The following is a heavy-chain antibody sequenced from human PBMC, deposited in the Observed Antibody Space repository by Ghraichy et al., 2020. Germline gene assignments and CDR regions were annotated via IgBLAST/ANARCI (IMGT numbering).Heavy chain of an antibody. J-gene: IGHJ4*02. CDR2: INPNSGGT. D-gene: IGHD4-17*01. V-gene: IGHV1-2*02. CDR3: ARLGLDYGDHEYVHFDY. CDR1: RDPFSTSD. Sequence: ASVKVSCKAARDPFSTSDTLWMLVGRGLRLEWMGRINPNSGGTKYAQKFQGRVTMTRDTSTSTAYMEMSRVGSHDKDVYYRARLGLDYGDHEYVHFDYWGKGSQVSV.